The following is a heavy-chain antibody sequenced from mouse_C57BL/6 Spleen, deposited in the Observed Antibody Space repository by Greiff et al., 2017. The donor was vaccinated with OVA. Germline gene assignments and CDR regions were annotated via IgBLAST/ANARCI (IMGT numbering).Heavy chain of an antibody. Sequence: VQLKESGPELVKPGASVKISCKASGYAFSSSWMNWVKQRPGKGLEWIGRIYPGDGDTNYNGKFKGKATLTADKSSSTAYMQLSSLTSEDSAVYFCARRVDYYGSSSTWYFDVWGTGTTVTVSS. J-gene: IGHJ1*03. CDR2: IYPGDGDT. CDR3: ARRVDYYGSSSTWYFDV. D-gene: IGHD1-1*01. V-gene: IGHV1-82*01. CDR1: GYAFSSSW.